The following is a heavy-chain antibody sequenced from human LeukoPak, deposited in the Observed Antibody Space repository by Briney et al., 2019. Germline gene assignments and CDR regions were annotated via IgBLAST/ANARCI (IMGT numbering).Heavy chain of an antibody. Sequence: SETLSLTCTVSGDSVSSGSHHWSWIRQPPGKGLEWIGSIYYSGSTYYNPSLKSRVTISVDTSKNQFSLKLSSVTAADTAVYYCARHKKGGSSSIPYWGQGTLVTVSS. V-gene: IGHV4-39*01. CDR3: ARHKKGGSSSIPY. J-gene: IGHJ4*02. CDR2: IYYSGST. D-gene: IGHD6-6*01. CDR1: GDSVSSGSHH.